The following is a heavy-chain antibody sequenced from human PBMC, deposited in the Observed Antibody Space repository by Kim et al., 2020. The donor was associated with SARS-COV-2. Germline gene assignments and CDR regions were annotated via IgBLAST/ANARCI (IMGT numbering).Heavy chain of an antibody. CDR2: ISYDGSNK. CDR3: ARDPYKYGSYSYFQH. Sequence: GGSLRLSCAASGFTFSSYGMHWVRQAPGKGLEWVTIISYDGSNKYYADSVKGRFTISRDNTKNTLYLHMNSLRAEDTAVYYCARDPYKYGSYSYFQHWGQGTLGTVSS. J-gene: IGHJ1*01. CDR1: GFTFSSYG. D-gene: IGHD1-26*01. V-gene: IGHV3-30*03.